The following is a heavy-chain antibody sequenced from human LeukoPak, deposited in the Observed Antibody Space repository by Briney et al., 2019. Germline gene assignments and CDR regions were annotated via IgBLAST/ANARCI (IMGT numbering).Heavy chain of an antibody. Sequence: GGSLRLSCTGSGFAFSSYPMSWVRQAPGKGLQWVSAISGSGGTSYYADSVKGRFTISRDNSKTTLYLQMDSLRAEDTAIYYCAARPLMPPRFDDWGQGTLITVSS. CDR1: GFAFSSYP. CDR3: AARPLMPPRFDD. CDR2: ISGSGGTS. D-gene: IGHD2-2*01. V-gene: IGHV3-23*01. J-gene: IGHJ4*02.